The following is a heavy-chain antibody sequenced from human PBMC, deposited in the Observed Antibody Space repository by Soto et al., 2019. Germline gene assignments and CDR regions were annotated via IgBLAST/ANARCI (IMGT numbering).Heavy chain of an antibody. Sequence: ASVKVSCKASGYTFTSYGISWVRQAPGQGLDWMGWISAYNGNTKYAQKFQGRVTMTTDKSTSTAYMELRSLRSEDTAVYYCANNRRDGYNSHYYYGMDVWGQGTTVTVSS. J-gene: IGHJ6*02. CDR1: GYTFTSYG. V-gene: IGHV1-18*01. D-gene: IGHD5-12*01. CDR3: ANNRRDGYNSHYYYGMDV. CDR2: ISAYNGNT.